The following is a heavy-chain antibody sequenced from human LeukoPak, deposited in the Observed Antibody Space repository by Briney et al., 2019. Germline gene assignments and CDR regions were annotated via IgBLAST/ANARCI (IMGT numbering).Heavy chain of an antibody. D-gene: IGHD6-13*01. CDR3: AREAGRRIAAAGPDFDY. CDR2: INSDGSST. Sequence: PGGSLRLSCAASGFTFSSYWMHWVRQAPGKGLVWVSRINSDGSSTSCADSVKGRFTISRDNAKNTLYLQMNSLRAEDTAVYYCAREAGRRIAAAGPDFDYWGQGTLVTVSS. V-gene: IGHV3-74*01. CDR1: GFTFSSYW. J-gene: IGHJ4*02.